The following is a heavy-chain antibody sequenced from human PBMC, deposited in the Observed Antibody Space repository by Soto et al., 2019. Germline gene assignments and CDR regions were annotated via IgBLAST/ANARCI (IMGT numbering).Heavy chain of an antibody. D-gene: IGHD3-16*01. Sequence: GGSLRLSCAASGFTFSGFTMNWVRQAPGKGLEWVSGIGASGDTTYYADSVKGRFTISRDNSKNTLYVQMNSLTAEDTAVYACVKGGWLDFWGQGTLVTVSS. J-gene: IGHJ5*01. CDR2: IGASGDTT. CDR3: VKGGWLDF. CDR1: GFTFSGFT. V-gene: IGHV3-23*01.